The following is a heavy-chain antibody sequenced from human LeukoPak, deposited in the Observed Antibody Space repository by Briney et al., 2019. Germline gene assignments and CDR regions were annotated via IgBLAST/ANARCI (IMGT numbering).Heavy chain of an antibody. Sequence: SETLPLTCTVSGGSISSGGYYWSWIRQHPGKGLEWIGYIYYSGSTYYNPSLKSRVTISVDTSKNQFSLKLSSVTAADTAVYYCAREYYYDSSIRRAFDIWGQGTMVTVSS. CDR3: AREYYYDSSIRRAFDI. J-gene: IGHJ3*02. CDR1: GGSISSGGYY. V-gene: IGHV4-31*03. D-gene: IGHD3-22*01. CDR2: IYYSGST.